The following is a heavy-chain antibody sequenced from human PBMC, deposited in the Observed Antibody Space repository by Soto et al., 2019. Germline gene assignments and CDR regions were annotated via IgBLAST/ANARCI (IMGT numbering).Heavy chain of an antibody. D-gene: IGHD6-13*01. V-gene: IGHV3-30-3*01. CDR3: ARDGYSSSWSSYYYYYYGMDV. CDR1: GFTFSGYA. Sequence: GSLRLSCAASGFTFSGYAMHWVRQAPGKGLEWVAVISYDGSNKYYADSVKGRFTISRDNSKNTLYLQMNSLRAEDTAVYYCARDGYSSSWSSYYYYYYGMDVWGQGTTVTVSS. J-gene: IGHJ6*02. CDR2: ISYDGSNK.